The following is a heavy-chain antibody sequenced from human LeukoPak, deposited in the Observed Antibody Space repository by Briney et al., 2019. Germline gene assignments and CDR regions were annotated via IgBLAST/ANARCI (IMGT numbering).Heavy chain of an antibody. J-gene: IGHJ5*02. CDR3: ARGKKSYDSSGYYFRWFDP. CDR2: IYYSGST. CDR1: GGSISSGGYY. Sequence: PSETLSLTCTVSGGSISSGGYYWSWIRQHPGKGLEWIGYIYYSGSTYYNPSLKSRVTISVDTSKNQFSLKLSSVTAADTAVYYCARGKKSYDSSGYYFRWFDPWGQGTLVTVSS. V-gene: IGHV4-31*03. D-gene: IGHD3-22*01.